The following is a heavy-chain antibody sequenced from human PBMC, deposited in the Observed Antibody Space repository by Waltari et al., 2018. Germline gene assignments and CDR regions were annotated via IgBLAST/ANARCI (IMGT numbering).Heavy chain of an antibody. D-gene: IGHD3-22*01. CDR1: GYTFTNYG. CDR3: ARLEGQTNDYDSSGYYQPGYLKH. V-gene: IGHV1-18*01. CDR2: VSTYNGNT. Sequence: QVQLVQSGAEVKKPGASVKVFCKASGYTFTNYGINWVRQAPGQGLEWMGWVSTYNGNTQYIQKLQGRVTMTTDTSTSTAHMELRSLRADDTDVYYCARLEGQTNDYDSSGYYQPGYLKHGGQGTLVTVSS. J-gene: IGHJ1*01.